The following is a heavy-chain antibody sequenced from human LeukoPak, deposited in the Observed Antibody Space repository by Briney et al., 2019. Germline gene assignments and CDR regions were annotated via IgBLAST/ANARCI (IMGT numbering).Heavy chain of an antibody. CDR2: LIPIYGTP. V-gene: IGHV1-69*05. J-gene: IGHJ5*02. CDR3: ARRNLGVTTLWFGP. Sequence: GASVKVSCKASGGTFSGFDVSWVRQAPGQGLEWVGGLIPIYGTPSYAQKFQGRVTINTDESKNTAYMELSNLRSEDTAVYYCARRNLGVTTLWFGPWGQGTLVTVSS. D-gene: IGHD1-26*01. CDR1: GGTFSGFD.